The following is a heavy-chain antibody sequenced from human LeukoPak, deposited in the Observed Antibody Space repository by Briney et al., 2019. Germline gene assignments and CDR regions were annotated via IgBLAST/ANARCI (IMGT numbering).Heavy chain of an antibody. CDR1: GGSISSGSYY. Sequence: SETLSLTCTVSGGSISSGSYYWSWIRQPAGKGLEWIGRIYTSGSTNYNPSLKSRVTMSVDTPKGQLSLKLTSVTAADTAVYYCALRGLYCSASTCGGALHIWGQGTMVTVSS. D-gene: IGHD2-15*01. CDR3: ALRGLYCSASTCGGALHI. V-gene: IGHV4-61*02. J-gene: IGHJ3*02. CDR2: IYTSGST.